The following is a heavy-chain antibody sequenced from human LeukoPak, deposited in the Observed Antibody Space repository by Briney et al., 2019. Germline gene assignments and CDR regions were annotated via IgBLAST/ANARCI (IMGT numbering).Heavy chain of an antibody. CDR1: GFTFSSYA. J-gene: IGHJ6*03. CDR3: AKNSGHLGSYYMDV. Sequence: GGFLRLSCAASGFTFSSYAMSWVRQAPGKGLEWVSGISGSGGSTYYADSVKGRFTISRDNSKNTLYLQMNSLSAEETAVYYCAKNSGHLGSYYMDVWGKGTTVTVSS. V-gene: IGHV3-23*01. D-gene: IGHD5-12*01. CDR2: ISGSGGST.